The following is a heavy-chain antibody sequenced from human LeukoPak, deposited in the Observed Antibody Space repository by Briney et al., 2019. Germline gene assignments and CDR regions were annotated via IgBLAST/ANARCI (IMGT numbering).Heavy chain of an antibody. Sequence: SETLSLTCTVSGGSISSYYWSWIRQPPGKGLEWIVYIYYSGSTNYNPSLKSRVTISVDTSKNQFSLKLSSVTAADTAVYYCARTTEAHSWRTRYYDYYMDVWGKGTTVTVSS. CDR1: GGSISSYY. D-gene: IGHD6-13*01. CDR2: IYYSGST. V-gene: IGHV4-59*01. J-gene: IGHJ6*03. CDR3: ARTTEAHSWRTRYYDYYMDV.